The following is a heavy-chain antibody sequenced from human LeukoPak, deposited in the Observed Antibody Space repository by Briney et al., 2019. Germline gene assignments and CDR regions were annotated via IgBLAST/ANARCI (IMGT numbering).Heavy chain of an antibody. CDR1: GFIFSDSA. J-gene: IGHJ4*02. V-gene: IGHV3-73*01. D-gene: IGHD2-15*01. CDR3: TRHAYCRGGSCYDDC. CDR2: IRSKTNSYAT. Sequence: GGSLRLSCAASGFIFSDSAMHWVRQASGKGLEWVGHIRSKTNSYATAYAASVKGRFTISRDDSKNTAYLQMNSLKTGDTAMYYCTRHAYCRGGSCYDDCWGQGTLVTVSS.